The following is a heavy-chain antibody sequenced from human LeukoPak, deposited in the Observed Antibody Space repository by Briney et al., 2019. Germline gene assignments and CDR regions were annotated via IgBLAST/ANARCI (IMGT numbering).Heavy chain of an antibody. CDR2: IYYSGST. D-gene: IGHD3-3*01. CDR1: GGSISSYY. V-gene: IGHV4-59*01. CDR3: ARVARNYDFWSGYSIGPYYYYYYMDV. J-gene: IGHJ6*03. Sequence: SETLSLTCTVSGGSISSYYWSWIRQPPGKGLEWIGYIYYSGSTNYNPSLKSRVTISVDTSKNQFSLKLSSVTAADTAVYCCARVARNYDFWSGYSIGPYYYYYYMDVWGKGTTVTVSS.